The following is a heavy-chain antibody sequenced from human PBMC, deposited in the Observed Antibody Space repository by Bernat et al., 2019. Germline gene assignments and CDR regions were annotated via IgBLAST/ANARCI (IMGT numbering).Heavy chain of an antibody. D-gene: IGHD2-21*02. J-gene: IGHJ4*02. CDR1: GFTFSSYA. CDR2: ISGSYDTT. V-gene: IGHV3-23*01. Sequence: EAQLLESGGGLVQPGGSLRLSCAASGFTFSSYAMSWVRQAPGKGLEWVSGISGSYDTTYYADSVKGRFTISRDNSKNTLSLQMNSLRAEDSAFYYCAKNRGDSYSYFFDYWGQGALVTVSS. CDR3: AKNRGDSYSYFFDY.